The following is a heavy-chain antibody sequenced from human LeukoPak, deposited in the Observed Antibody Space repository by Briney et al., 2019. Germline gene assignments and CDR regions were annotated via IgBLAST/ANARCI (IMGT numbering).Heavy chain of an antibody. D-gene: IGHD3-22*01. CDR1: GFTFSSYG. CDR2: IRYGGSNK. Sequence: GGSLRLSCAASGFTFSSYGMHWLRQAPGKGLEWVAFIRYGGSNKYYADSVKGRFTISRDNSKNTLYLQMNSLRAEDTAVYYCAKDTYYYDSSGYRLPRGFDYWGQGTLVTVSS. J-gene: IGHJ4*02. CDR3: AKDTYYYDSSGYRLPRGFDY. V-gene: IGHV3-30*02.